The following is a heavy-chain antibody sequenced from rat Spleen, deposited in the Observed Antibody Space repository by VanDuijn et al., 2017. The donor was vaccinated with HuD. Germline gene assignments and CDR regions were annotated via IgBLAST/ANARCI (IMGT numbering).Heavy chain of an antibody. CDR3: ARLGGLRNWFAY. CDR1: GFTFNNYW. CDR2: ISTGGDDT. Sequence: EVQLVESGGGLVQPGRSLKLSCVASGFTFNNYWMTWIRQAPTKGLDWVASISTGGDDTYYRDSVKGRFTISRDDEESTLYLQMDSLRSEDTATYFCARLGGLRNWFAYWGQGTLVTVSS. J-gene: IGHJ3*01. D-gene: IGHD4-3*01. V-gene: IGHV5-25*01.